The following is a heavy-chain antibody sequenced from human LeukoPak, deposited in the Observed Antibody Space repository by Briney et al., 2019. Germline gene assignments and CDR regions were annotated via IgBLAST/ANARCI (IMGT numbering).Heavy chain of an antibody. Sequence: PGGSLRLSCAASGFTFSSYSMNWVRQAPGKGLEWVSSISSSSSYIYYADSVKGRFTISRDNAKNSLYLKMNSLRAEDTAVYYCAREWFGELKRFDYWGQGTLVTVSS. CDR3: AREWFGELKRFDY. V-gene: IGHV3-21*01. CDR2: ISSSSSYI. J-gene: IGHJ4*02. D-gene: IGHD3-10*01. CDR1: GFTFSSYS.